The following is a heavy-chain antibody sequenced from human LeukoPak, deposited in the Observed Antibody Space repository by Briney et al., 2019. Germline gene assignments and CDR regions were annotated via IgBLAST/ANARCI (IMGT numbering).Heavy chain of an antibody. Sequence: SETLSLTCVVSGGSMRSTSYYWDWIRQPPGKGLEWIGTIYYDGSTSHYTPSLKSRVTMFVDTSKNQFSLKLSSVTAADTAVYYCARQLSYDSTFDYWGQGTLVTVSS. V-gene: IGHV4-39*01. CDR3: ARQLSYDSTFDY. CDR2: IYYDGST. CDR1: GGSMRSTSYY. D-gene: IGHD5-12*01. J-gene: IGHJ4*02.